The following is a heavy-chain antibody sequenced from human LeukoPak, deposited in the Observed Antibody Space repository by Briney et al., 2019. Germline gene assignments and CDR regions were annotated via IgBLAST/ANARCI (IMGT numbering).Heavy chain of an antibody. CDR2: MNPNSGNT. Sequence: ASVKVSCKASGYTFTSYDINWVRQATGQGLEWMGWMNPNSGNTGYAQKFQGRVTMTRNTSISTAYMELSSLRSEDTAVYYCARGRQIQLWFSRANFDYWGQGTLVTVSS. CDR3: ARGRQIQLWFSRANFDY. V-gene: IGHV1-8*01. J-gene: IGHJ4*02. CDR1: GYTFTSYD. D-gene: IGHD5-18*01.